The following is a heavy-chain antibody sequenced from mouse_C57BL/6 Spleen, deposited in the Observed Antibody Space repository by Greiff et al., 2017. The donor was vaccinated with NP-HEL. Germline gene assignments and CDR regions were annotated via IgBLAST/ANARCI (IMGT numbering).Heavy chain of an antibody. CDR1: TSYW. CDR3: ARGYDGYYPFAY. CDR2: INPSNGGT. D-gene: IGHD2-3*01. J-gene: IGHJ3*01. Sequence: QVQLQQPGTELVKPGASVKLSFTSYWMHWVKQRPGQGLEWIGNINPSNGGTNYNEKFKSKATLTVDKSSSTAYMQLSSLTSEDSAVYYCARGYDGYYPFAYWGQGTLVTVSA. V-gene: IGHV1-53*01.